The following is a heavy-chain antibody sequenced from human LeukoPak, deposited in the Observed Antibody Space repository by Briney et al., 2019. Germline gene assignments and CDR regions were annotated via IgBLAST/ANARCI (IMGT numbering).Heavy chain of an antibody. Sequence: GGSLRLSCAASGFTFRNYGMHWVRRTPGKGLEWVAFIRSDGSDKYYADSVKGRFTISRDNAKNSLYLQMNSLRAEDTAVYYCARDRLGYYYYMDVWGKGTTVTVSS. J-gene: IGHJ6*03. V-gene: IGHV3-30*02. CDR1: GFTFRNYG. CDR3: ARDRLGYYYYMDV. D-gene: IGHD6-19*01. CDR2: IRSDGSDK.